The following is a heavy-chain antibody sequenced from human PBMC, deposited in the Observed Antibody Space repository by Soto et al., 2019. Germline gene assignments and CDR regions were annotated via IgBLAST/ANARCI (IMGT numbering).Heavy chain of an antibody. Sequence: SETLSLTCAVYGGSCSGYHWSWIRQPPGKGLEWIGEINHSGSTNYNPSLKSRVTISVDTSKNQFSLKLSSVAAADTAVYYCARGLHQLPPGGYWSQGTLVTV. V-gene: IGHV4-34*01. J-gene: IGHJ4*02. D-gene: IGHD2-2*01. CDR3: ARGLHQLPPGGY. CDR2: INHSGST. CDR1: GGSCSGYH.